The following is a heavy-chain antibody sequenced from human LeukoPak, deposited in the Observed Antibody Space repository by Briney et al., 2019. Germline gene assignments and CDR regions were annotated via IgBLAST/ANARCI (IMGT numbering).Heavy chain of an antibody. D-gene: IGHD3-3*01. V-gene: IGHV3-30*03. CDR2: MSYDGSNK. CDR1: GFTFSSYG. CDR3: GPEVLDYMDV. J-gene: IGHJ6*03. Sequence: GGSLRLSCAASGFTFSSYGMHWVRQAPGKGLEWVAVMSYDGSNKYYADSVKGRFTISRDNSKNTLYLQMNSLRAEDTAVYYCGPEVLDYMDVWGKGTTVTVSS.